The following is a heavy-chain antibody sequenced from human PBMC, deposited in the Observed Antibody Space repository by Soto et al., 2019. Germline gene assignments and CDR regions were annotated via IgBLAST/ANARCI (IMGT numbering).Heavy chain of an antibody. D-gene: IGHD6-19*01. CDR1: GFTFSSYS. J-gene: IGHJ4*02. CDR3: AREGSSGWYSDY. Sequence: EVQLVESGGGLVKPGGSLRLSCAASGFTFSSYSMNWVRQAPGKGLEWVSSISSSSSYIYYADSVKGRFTISRDNAKNSLYLQMNSLSAEDTAAYYCAREGSSGWYSDYWGQGTLVTVSS. V-gene: IGHV3-21*01. CDR2: ISSSSSYI.